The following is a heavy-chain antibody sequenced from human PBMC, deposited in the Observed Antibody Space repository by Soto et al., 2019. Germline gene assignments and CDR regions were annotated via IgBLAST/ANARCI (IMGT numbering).Heavy chain of an antibody. Sequence: EVQLLESGGGLVQPGGSLRLSCAASGFTFSNYAMSWVRQAPGKGLEWVSVVTGRTGVTYYADSVEGRFTISRDNSKNTPSRQMNSLGAEDTAGYYCAKHLPSKENHLVWADAFHRWGQGTMLTVSS. D-gene: IGHD2-21*01. CDR2: VTGRTGVT. CDR1: GFTFSNYA. J-gene: IGHJ3*02. CDR3: AKHLPSKENHLVWADAFHR. V-gene: IGHV3-23*01.